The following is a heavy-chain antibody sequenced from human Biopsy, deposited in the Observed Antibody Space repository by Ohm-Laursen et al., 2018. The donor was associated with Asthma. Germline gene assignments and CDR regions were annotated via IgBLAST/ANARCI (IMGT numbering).Heavy chain of an antibody. CDR3: ARQSGQDYGDSSGFDI. CDR1: GFVFSQCG. Sequence: SLRLSCAASGFVFSQCGMHWVRQGPGKGLEWVALISSDGHNKYYEDSVKGRFTISRDNSRNRLYLQINRLTVEDSAVYFCARQSGQDYGDSSGFDIWGQGTKVAGSS. V-gene: IGHV3-30*03. D-gene: IGHD3-22*01. J-gene: IGHJ3*02. CDR2: ISSDGHNK.